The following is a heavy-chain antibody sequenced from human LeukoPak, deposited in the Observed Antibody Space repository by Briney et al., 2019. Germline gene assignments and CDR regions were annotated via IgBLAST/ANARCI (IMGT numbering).Heavy chain of an antibody. CDR3: ARGPAGSQLTRAAMVWDARAWAVGLYYYYYYMDV. Sequence: SETLSLTCTVSGGSISSSSYYWGWIRQPPGKGLEWIGSIYYSGSTYYNPSLKSRVTISVDTSKNQFSLKLSSVTAADTAVYYCARGPAGSQLTRAAMVWDARAWAVGLYYYYYYMDVWGKGTTVTVSS. J-gene: IGHJ6*03. CDR1: GGSISSSSYY. CDR2: IYYSGST. D-gene: IGHD3-10*01. V-gene: IGHV4-39*07.